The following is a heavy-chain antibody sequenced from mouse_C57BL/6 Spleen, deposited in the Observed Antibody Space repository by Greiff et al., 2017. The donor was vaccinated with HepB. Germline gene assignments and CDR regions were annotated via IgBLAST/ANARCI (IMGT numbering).Heavy chain of an antibody. V-gene: IGHV1-82*01. CDR1: GYAFSSSW. CDR3: ARGGYYGSSLDY. Sequence: QLQLKQSGPELVKPGASVKISCKASGYAFSSSWMNWVKQRPGKGLEWIGRIYPGDGDTNYNGKFKGKATLTADKSSSTAYMQLSSLTSEDSAVYFCARGGYYGSSLDYWGQGTTLTVSS. CDR2: IYPGDGDT. J-gene: IGHJ2*01. D-gene: IGHD1-1*01.